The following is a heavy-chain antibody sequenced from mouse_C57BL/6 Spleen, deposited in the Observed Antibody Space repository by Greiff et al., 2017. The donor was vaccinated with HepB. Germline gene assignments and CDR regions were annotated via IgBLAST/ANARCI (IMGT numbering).Heavy chain of an antibody. Sequence: EVKVEESGGGLVQPKGSLKLSCAASGFSFNTYAMNWVRQAPGKGLEWVARIRSKSNNYATYYADSVKDRFTISRDDSESMLYLQMNNLKTEDTAMDYCVRHGATGMAYWGQGTLVTVSA. CDR1: GFSFNTYA. V-gene: IGHV10-1*01. J-gene: IGHJ3*01. D-gene: IGHD4-1*01. CDR2: IRSKSNNYAT. CDR3: VRHGATGMAY.